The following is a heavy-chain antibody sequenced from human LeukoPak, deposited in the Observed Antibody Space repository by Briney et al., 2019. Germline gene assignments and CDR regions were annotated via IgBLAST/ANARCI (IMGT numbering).Heavy chain of an antibody. V-gene: IGHV3-53*04. J-gene: IGHJ6*02. CDR2: IYSGGST. Sequence: GGSLRLSCAASGFTVSSNYMSWVRQAPGKGLEWVSVIYSGGSTYYADSVKGRFTISRHNSKNTLYLQMNNLRAEDTAVYYCARDRGVVVVAATNYYYYYGMDVWGQGTTVTVSS. CDR3: ARDRGVVVVAATNYYYYYGMDV. CDR1: GFTVSSNY. D-gene: IGHD2-15*01.